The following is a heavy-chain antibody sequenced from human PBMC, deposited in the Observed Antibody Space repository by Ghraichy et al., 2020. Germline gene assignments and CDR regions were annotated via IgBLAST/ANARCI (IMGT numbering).Heavy chain of an antibody. D-gene: IGHD3-22*01. V-gene: IGHV3-23*01. CDR1: GFTFSSYA. CDR2: ISGSGGST. Sequence: LSLTCAASGFTFSSYAMSWVRQAPGKGLEWVSAISGSGGSTYYADSVKGRFTISRDNSKNTLYLQMNSLRAEDTAVYYCGKGDSVVVALYWYFDLWGRGTLVAVSS. J-gene: IGHJ2*01. CDR3: GKGDSVVVALYWYFDL.